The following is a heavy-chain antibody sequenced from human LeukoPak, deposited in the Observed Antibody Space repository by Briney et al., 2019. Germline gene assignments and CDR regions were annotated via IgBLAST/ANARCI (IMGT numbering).Heavy chain of an antibody. D-gene: IGHD3-3*01. CDR1: GYTFIGHY. CDR2: INPKNGGA. V-gene: IGHV1-2*07. J-gene: IGHJ5*02. CDR3: ARASFWESPINWFDP. Sequence: ASVKVSCKTSGYTFIGHYIHWVRQAPGQGLEWMGWINPKNGGANYAPRFQGRVTMTRYRSISTVYMEVTRLTSDDTAVYYCARASFWESPINWFDPWGQGTLVTVSS.